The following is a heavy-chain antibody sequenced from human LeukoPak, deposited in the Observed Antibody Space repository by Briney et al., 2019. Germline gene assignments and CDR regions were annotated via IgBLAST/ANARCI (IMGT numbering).Heavy chain of an antibody. CDR1: GFTFSSYA. Sequence: PGGSLRLSCAASGFTFSSYAMSWVRQAPGKGLEWVANINENGSEKKYVDSLKGRFSISRGNSKNSLYLQMSSLRDEDTAVYYCVRDFIGGHNDYWGQGTLVTVSS. V-gene: IGHV3-7*01. CDR3: VRDFIGGHNDY. D-gene: IGHD3-16*01. J-gene: IGHJ4*02. CDR2: INENGSEK.